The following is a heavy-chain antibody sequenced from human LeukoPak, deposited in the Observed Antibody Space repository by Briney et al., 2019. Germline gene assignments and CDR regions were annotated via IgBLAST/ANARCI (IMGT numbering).Heavy chain of an antibody. J-gene: IGHJ3*02. CDR3: ARVFSSDGYNSDILDAFDI. V-gene: IGHV3-21*01. Sequence: GGSLRLSCAASGFTFSSYSMNWVRQAPGKGLEWVSSISSSSSYIYYADSVKGRFTISRDNAKNSLYLQMNSLRAEDTAVYYCARVFSSDGYNSDILDAFDIWGQGTMVTVSS. D-gene: IGHD5-24*01. CDR2: ISSSSSYI. CDR1: GFTFSSYS.